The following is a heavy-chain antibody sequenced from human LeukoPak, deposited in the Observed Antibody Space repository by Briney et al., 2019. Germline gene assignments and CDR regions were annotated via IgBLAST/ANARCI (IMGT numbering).Heavy chain of an antibody. V-gene: IGHV4-59*12. CDR2: IYHSGST. CDR3: ARATPPYYYDSSGYHGKDAFDI. D-gene: IGHD3-22*01. CDR1: GGSISSYY. J-gene: IGHJ3*02. Sequence: SETLSLTCTVSGGSISSYYWSWIRQPPGKGLEWIGYIYHSGSTYYNPSLKSRVTISVDRSKNQFSLKLSSVTAADTAVYYCARATPPYYYDSSGYHGKDAFDIWGQGTMVTVSS.